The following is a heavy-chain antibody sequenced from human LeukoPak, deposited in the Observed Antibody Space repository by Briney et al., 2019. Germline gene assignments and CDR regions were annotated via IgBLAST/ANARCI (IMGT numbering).Heavy chain of an antibody. Sequence: GGSLRLSCAASGFSFSSYAMHWVRQAPGKGLEWVAVISFDGTNKYYADSVKGRFAISRDNSKNTLYLQMNSLRAEDTAVYYCASEAPDILDYWGQGTLVTVSS. CDR1: GFSFSSYA. V-gene: IGHV3-30*09. CDR2: ISFDGTNK. CDR3: ASEAPDILDY. D-gene: IGHD3-9*01. J-gene: IGHJ4*02.